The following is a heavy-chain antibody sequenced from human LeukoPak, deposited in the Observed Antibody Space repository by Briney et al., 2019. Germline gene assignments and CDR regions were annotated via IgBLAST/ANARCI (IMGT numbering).Heavy chain of an antibody. V-gene: IGHV3-7*01. CDR1: GFTFSTYW. CDR2: IKPGGSET. D-gene: IGHD2-21*01. Sequence: GGSLRLSCAASGFTFSTYWMSWVRQAPGKGLEWVANIKPGGSETYYVDSVKGRFTISRDNAKNSLYLQMNSLRAEDTAVYYCARDFGAYCGGNCLWGQGTLVTVSS. CDR3: ARDFGAYCGGNCL. J-gene: IGHJ4*02.